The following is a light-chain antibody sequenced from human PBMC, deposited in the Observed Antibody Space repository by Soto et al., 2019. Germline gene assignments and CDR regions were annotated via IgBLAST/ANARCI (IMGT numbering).Light chain of an antibody. CDR2: STS. Sequence: EIVLTQSPGTLSLSPGERATLSCRASQSVSSTNLAWYQQKPGQAPRLLIYSTSTRATGIPARFSGSGSGTDFTLTISRLEPEDFAVYFCQHYGDSSWTFGQGTKVDIK. V-gene: IGKV3-20*01. CDR1: QSVSSTN. J-gene: IGKJ1*01. CDR3: QHYGDSSWT.